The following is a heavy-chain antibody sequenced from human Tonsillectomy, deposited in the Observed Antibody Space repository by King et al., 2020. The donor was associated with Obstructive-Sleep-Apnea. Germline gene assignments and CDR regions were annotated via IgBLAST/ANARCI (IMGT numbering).Heavy chain of an antibody. CDR3: STEDA. J-gene: IGHJ5*02. CDR1: GFTFSNAW. CDR2: VKSKTNGGTT. Sequence: VQLVESGGGLVKPGGSLRLSCAASGFTFSNAWMSWVRQAPGKGLEWFGRVKSKTNGGTTDYAAPVKARFTISRDDSKNTLYLQMNSLKIEDTAIYYCSTEDAWGQGTLVTVSS. V-gene: IGHV3-15*01.